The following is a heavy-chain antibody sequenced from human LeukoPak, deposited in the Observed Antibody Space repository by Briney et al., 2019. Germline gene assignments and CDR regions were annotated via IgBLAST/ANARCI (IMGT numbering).Heavy chain of an antibody. J-gene: IGHJ5*02. D-gene: IGHD2-21*02. CDR3: ARVKPAYCGGDCYWYNWFDP. Sequence: ASVKVSCKASGGTFNNYAISWVRQAPGQGLEWMGGIIPIFGTANYAQKFQGRVTITADESTSTAYMELSSLRSEDTAVYYCARVKPAYCGGDCYWYNWFDPWGQGTLVTVSS. CDR1: GGTFNNYA. CDR2: IIPIFGTA. V-gene: IGHV1-69*13.